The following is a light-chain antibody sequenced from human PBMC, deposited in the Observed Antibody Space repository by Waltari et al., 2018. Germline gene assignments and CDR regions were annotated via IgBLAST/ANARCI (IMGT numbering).Light chain of an antibody. V-gene: IGKV3-15*01. J-gene: IGKJ5*01. CDR2: GGS. Sequence: EIVMTPSTATLSVSPGERATIPCRARQSVSSNLAWYPHKPGQAPRHLIYGGSTRATGIPARFSGSGSGTEFTLTISSLQSEDFAVYYCQQYNNWPITVGQWTRLEIK. CDR3: QQYNNWPIT. CDR1: QSVSSN.